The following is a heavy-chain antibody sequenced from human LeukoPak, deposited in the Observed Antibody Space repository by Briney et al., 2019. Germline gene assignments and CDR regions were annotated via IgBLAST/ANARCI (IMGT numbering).Heavy chain of an antibody. CDR2: IYPGDSDT. J-gene: IGHJ5*02. Sequence: GESLKISCKGSGYSFTSYWIGWVRQMPGKGLEWMGIIYPGDSDTRYSPSFQGQVTISADKSISTAYLQWSSLKASDTAMYYCARRDYDFWSGFPWFDPWGQGTLVTVSS. V-gene: IGHV5-51*01. CDR1: GYSFTSYW. D-gene: IGHD3-3*01. CDR3: ARRDYDFWSGFPWFDP.